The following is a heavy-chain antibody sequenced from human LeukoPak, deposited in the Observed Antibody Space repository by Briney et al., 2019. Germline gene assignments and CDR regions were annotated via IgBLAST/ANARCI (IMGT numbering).Heavy chain of an antibody. V-gene: IGHV3-30*18. Sequence: PGRSLRLSCAASGFNFSSYGIHWVRQAPGKGLEWVAVISYDGSNKYYADFVKGRFTISRDNSKHTLYLQMHSLRAEDTAVYYCAKDTETDYYDSSGYYSQLFDYWGQGTLVTVSS. D-gene: IGHD3-22*01. CDR3: AKDTETDYYDSSGYYSQLFDY. CDR1: GFNFSSYG. CDR2: ISYDGSNK. J-gene: IGHJ4*02.